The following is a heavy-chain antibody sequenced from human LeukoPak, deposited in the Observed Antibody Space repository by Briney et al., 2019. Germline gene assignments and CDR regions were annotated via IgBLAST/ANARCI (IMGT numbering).Heavy chain of an antibody. D-gene: IGHD3-22*01. V-gene: IGHV3-30-3*01. CDR1: GFTFSSYA. CDR3: ARSSIVVGFDY. Sequence: QSGGSLRLSCAASGFTFSSYAMHWVRQAPGKGLEWAAVISYDGSNKYYADSVKGRFTISRDNSKNTLYLQMNSLRAEDTAVYYCARSSIVVGFDYWGQGTLVTVSS. J-gene: IGHJ4*02. CDR2: ISYDGSNK.